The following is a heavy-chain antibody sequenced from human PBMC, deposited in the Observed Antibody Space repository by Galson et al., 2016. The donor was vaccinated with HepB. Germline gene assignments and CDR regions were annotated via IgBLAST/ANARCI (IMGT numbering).Heavy chain of an antibody. CDR2: MYYSVKST. CDR1: GDSVSRGGYR. V-gene: IGHV4-31*03. J-gene: IGHJ6*02. Sequence: TLSLTCTVSGDSVSRGGYRWSWIRQHPGKGLEWIGYMYYSVKSTDFSPSLKSRATISVDTSKNQFSLNLSSVTAADTAVYYCARGRLTIVGYCNSISCSAMPHGVAIWGQGTTVVVSS. CDR3: ARGRLTIVGYCNSISCSAMPHGVAI. D-gene: IGHD2-2*01.